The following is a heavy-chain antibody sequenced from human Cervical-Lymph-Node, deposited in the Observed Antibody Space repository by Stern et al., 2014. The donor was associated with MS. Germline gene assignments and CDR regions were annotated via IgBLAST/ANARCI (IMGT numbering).Heavy chain of an antibody. V-gene: IGHV1-3*01. Sequence: QVQLMQSGAEVKRPGASVKISCEASGYIFTNYAVHWLRHAPGQRLEWLGWINSGNGNTKYSHNLQGRVAITRDTSANTAYMELNSLTSEDTAIYYCARELVIRGVSIIGPVDSWGQGTLVTVS. CDR3: ARELVIRGVSIIGPVDS. D-gene: IGHD3-10*01. CDR2: INSGNGNT. CDR1: GYIFTNYA. J-gene: IGHJ4*02.